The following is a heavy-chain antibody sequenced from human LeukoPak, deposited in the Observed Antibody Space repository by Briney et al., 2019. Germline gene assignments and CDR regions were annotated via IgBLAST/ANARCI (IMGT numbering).Heavy chain of an antibody. CDR3: ARDNGIAAGPGAFDI. Sequence: GASVKVSCKASGYTFTSYYMHWVRQAPGQGFEWMGIINPSGGSTSYAQKFQGRVTMTRDTSTSTVYMELSSLRSEDTAVYYCARDNGIAAGPGAFDIWGQGTMVTVSS. CDR2: INPSGGST. V-gene: IGHV1-46*01. CDR1: GYTFTSYY. D-gene: IGHD6-13*01. J-gene: IGHJ3*02.